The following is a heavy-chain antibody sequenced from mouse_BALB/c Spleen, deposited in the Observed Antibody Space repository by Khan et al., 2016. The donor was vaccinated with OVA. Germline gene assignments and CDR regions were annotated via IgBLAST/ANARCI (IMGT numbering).Heavy chain of an antibody. CDR3: TRSYRSDFDY. V-gene: IGHV1-20*02. D-gene: IGHD1-1*01. CDR2: INPHIGET. CDR1: GYSFTGYF. J-gene: IGHJ2*01. Sequence: VQLQQSGPELVRPGASVKISCKASGYSFTGYFMNWVMQSHGKSLEWIGRINPHIGETFYNQKFKDKATLTVDESSNTVHMELRSLASEDSAVYYCTRSYRSDFDYWGQGTTLTVSS.